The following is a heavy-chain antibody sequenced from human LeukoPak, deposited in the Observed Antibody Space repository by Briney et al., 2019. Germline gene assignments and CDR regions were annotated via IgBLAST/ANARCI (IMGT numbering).Heavy chain of an antibody. V-gene: IGHV4-59*12. Sequence: SETLSLTCTVSGGSISSYYWSWIRQPPGKGLEWIGYIYYSGSTNYNPSLKSRVTISVDTSKNQFSLKLSSVTAADTAVYYCARVSISGGHFDYWGQGTLVTVSS. CDR3: ARVSISGGHFDY. D-gene: IGHD2-8*02. J-gene: IGHJ4*02. CDR2: IYYSGST. CDR1: GGSISSYY.